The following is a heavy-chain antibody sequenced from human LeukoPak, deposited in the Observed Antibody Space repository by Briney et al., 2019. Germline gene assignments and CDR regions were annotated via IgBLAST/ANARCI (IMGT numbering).Heavy chain of an antibody. CDR2: ISSSSSYI. D-gene: IGHD1-26*01. CDR1: GFTFSSYS. Sequence: PGGSPRLSCAASGFTFSSYSMNWVRQAPGKGLEWVSSISSSSSYIYYADSVKGRFTISRDNAKNSLYLQMNSLRAEDTAVYYCARSLVVGATCPYHWGQGTLVTVSS. CDR3: ARSLVVGATCPYH. J-gene: IGHJ5*02. V-gene: IGHV3-21*01.